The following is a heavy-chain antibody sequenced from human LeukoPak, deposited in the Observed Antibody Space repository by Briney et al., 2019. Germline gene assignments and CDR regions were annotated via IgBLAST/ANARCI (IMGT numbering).Heavy chain of an antibody. D-gene: IGHD5-24*01. CDR2: ISYDGTKT. CDR1: EFTFSRYA. V-gene: IGHV3-30*18. CDR3: AKDNGRWDFLALFDH. J-gene: IGHJ4*02. Sequence: GGSLRLSCAASEFTFSRYAMHWVRKAPGKGLEWLAIISYDGTKTYYADSVKGRFTISRDNSKNILYLQMNSPRTEDTGLYYCAKDNGRWDFLALFDHWGQGAHVIVS.